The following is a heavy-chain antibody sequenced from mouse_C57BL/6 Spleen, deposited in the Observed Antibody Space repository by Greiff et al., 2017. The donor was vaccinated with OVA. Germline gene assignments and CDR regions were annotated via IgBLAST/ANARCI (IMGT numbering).Heavy chain of an antibody. CDR1: GYSITSGYY. V-gene: IGHV3-6*01. D-gene: IGHD2-5*01. CDR2: ISYDGSN. CDR3: ARGKNYYSNYPYAMDY. J-gene: IGHJ4*01. Sequence: EVQLQESGPGLVKPSQSLSLTCSVTGYSITSGYYWNWIRQFPGNKLEWMGYISYDGSNNYNPSLKNRISITRDTSKNQFFLKLNSVTTEDTATYYCARGKNYYSNYPYAMDYWGQGTSVTVSS.